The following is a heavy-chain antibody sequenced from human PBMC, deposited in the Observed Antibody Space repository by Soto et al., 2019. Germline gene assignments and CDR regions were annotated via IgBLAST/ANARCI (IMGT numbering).Heavy chain of an antibody. CDR3: AKAFWTVTDYYYGMDV. CDR2: ISGSGGST. V-gene: IGHV3-23*01. J-gene: IGHJ6*02. Sequence: GESLKISCAASGFTFSSYAMSWVRQAPGKGLEWVSAISGSGGSTYYADSVKGRFTISRDNSKNTLYLQMNSLRAEDTAVYYCAKAFWTVTDYYYGMDVWGQGTTVTVSS. CDR1: GFTFSSYA. D-gene: IGHD4-17*01.